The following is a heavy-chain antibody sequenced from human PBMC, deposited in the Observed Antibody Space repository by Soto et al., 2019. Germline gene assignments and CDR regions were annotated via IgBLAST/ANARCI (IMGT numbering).Heavy chain of an antibody. CDR3: ARGSGVTTYLTSWFDP. D-gene: IGHD2-21*02. J-gene: IGHJ5*02. CDR1: GGTFSYYT. Sequence: QVQLVQSGAEVKQPGSSVKVSCKAPGGTFSYYTVSWVRQAPGQGLEWMGRIIPLLGIANYAPNFQGTVTITADKSTGTAYMELNNLRSEDTAVYYCARGSGVTTYLTSWFDPWGQGTLVTVSS. V-gene: IGHV1-69*02. CDR2: IIPLLGIA.